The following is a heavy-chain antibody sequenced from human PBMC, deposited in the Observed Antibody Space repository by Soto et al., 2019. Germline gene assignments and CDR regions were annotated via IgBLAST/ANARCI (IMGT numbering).Heavy chain of an antibody. D-gene: IGHD3-9*01. J-gene: IGHJ6*02. CDR3: ARIGAGYYRYYYYGMDV. Sequence: SETLSLTCAVYGGSFSGYYWSWIRQPPRKGLEWIGEINHSGSTNYNPSLKSRVTISVDTSKNQFSLKLSSVTAADTAVYYCARIGAGYYRYYYYGMDVWGQGTTVTVSS. CDR2: INHSGST. V-gene: IGHV4-34*01. CDR1: GGSFSGYY.